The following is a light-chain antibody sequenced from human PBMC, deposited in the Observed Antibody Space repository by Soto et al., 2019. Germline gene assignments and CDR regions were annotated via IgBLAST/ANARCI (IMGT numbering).Light chain of an antibody. CDR2: GAS. CDR1: QSVSSK. CDR3: QQHNNWPPWT. Sequence: EIVMTQSPATLSVSPGESATLSCRASQSVSSKVAWYQQRPGQAPRLPIYGASTRATGIPARFSGSGSGTDFTLTISSLQSEDFAVYYCQQHNNWPPWTFGQGSKLEIK. J-gene: IGKJ1*01. V-gene: IGKV3-15*01.